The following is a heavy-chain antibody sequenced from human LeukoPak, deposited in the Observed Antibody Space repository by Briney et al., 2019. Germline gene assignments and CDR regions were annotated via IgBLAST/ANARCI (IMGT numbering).Heavy chain of an antibody. Sequence: PGGSLRLSCAASGFTFSSYAMPWVRQAPGKGLEWVSVISGSGRSTYYADSVKGRFTISRDNSKNTLYLQMNFLRAEDTAVYYCAKDRTPNNYGFGTFDYWGQGTLVTGSS. CDR3: AKDRTPNNYGFGTFDY. CDR2: ISGSGRST. CDR1: GFTFSSYA. V-gene: IGHV3-23*01. D-gene: IGHD5-18*01. J-gene: IGHJ4*02.